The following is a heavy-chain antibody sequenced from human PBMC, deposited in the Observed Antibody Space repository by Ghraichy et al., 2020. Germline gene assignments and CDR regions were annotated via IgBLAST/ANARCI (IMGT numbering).Heavy chain of an antibody. Sequence: SETLSLTCTVSGGSISSSSYYWGWIRQPPGKGLEWIGNIYYSGSTYYNPSLKSRVTISVDTSKNQFSLKLSSVTAADTAVYYCASWTSYDSSGYYFSNFDYWGQGTLVTVSS. CDR1: GGSISSSSYY. CDR3: ASWTSYDSSGYYFSNFDY. D-gene: IGHD3-22*01. CDR2: IYYSGST. V-gene: IGHV4-39*01. J-gene: IGHJ4*02.